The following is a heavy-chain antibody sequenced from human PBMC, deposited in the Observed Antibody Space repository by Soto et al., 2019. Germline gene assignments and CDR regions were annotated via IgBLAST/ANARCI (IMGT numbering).Heavy chain of an antibody. CDR2: IYYSGST. Sequence: SETLSLTCTVSGGSISSDGYYWSWIRQHPGKGLEWIGYIYYSGSTNYTPSLKSRLTISVDTSKNQFSLKLSSATAADTAVYYCARVERDGHSYGYVAYWGQGTLVTVSS. CDR3: ARVERDGHSYGYVAY. CDR1: GGSISSDGYY. V-gene: IGHV4-31*03. D-gene: IGHD5-18*01. J-gene: IGHJ4*02.